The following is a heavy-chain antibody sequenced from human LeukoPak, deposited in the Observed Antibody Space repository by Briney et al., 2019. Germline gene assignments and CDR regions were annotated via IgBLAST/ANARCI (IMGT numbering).Heavy chain of an antibody. CDR3: AKDMTIYSTSWYEYFQH. CDR1: GFTFSSYA. J-gene: IGHJ1*01. Sequence: AGGSLRLSCAASGFTFSSYAMSWVRQAPGKGLEWVSAISGSGGSTYYADSVKGRFTISRDNSKNTLYLQMNSLRAEDTAVYYCAKDMTIYSTSWYEYFQHWGQGTLVTVFS. D-gene: IGHD6-13*01. V-gene: IGHV3-23*01. CDR2: ISGSGGST.